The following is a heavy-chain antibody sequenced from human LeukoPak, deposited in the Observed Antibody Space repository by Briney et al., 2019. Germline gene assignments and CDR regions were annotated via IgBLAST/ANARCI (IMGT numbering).Heavy chain of an antibody. CDR2: IYYSGST. Sequence: RPSETLSLTCTVSGGSISSYYWSWIRQPPGKGLEWIGYIYYSGSTNYNPSLKSRVTISVDTSKNQFSLKLSSVTAADTAVYYCATGYYYGSGSYHAFDYWGQGTLVTVSS. V-gene: IGHV4-59*01. CDR3: ATGYYYGSGSYHAFDY. CDR1: GGSISSYY. J-gene: IGHJ4*02. D-gene: IGHD3-10*01.